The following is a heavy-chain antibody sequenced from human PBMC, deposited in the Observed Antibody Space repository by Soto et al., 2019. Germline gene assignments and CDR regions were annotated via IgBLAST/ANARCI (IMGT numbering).Heavy chain of an antibody. D-gene: IGHD6-6*01. V-gene: IGHV3-7*03. Sequence: GGSLRLSCSVSGFTFKSAWMSWVRQAPGKGLEWVVNINQDGNEKFYVDSVMGRFTISRDNAKNSLFLQMNSLRVEDTAVYYCASTPVAARYFDYWGRGTLVTVSS. CDR2: INQDGNEK. CDR1: GFTFKSAW. CDR3: ASTPVAARYFDY. J-gene: IGHJ4*02.